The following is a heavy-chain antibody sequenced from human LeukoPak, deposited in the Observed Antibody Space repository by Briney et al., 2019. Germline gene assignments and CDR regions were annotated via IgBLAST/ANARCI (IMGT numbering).Heavy chain of an antibody. CDR1: GYSFTSYW. Sequence: GESLKISCKGSGYSFTSYWISWVRQMPGKGLEWMGRIDPSDSYTNYSPSFQGHVTISADKSISTAYLQWSSLKASDTAMYYCARQGCEGTSGTTWDYYYGMGVWGKGTTVTVSS. J-gene: IGHJ6*04. CDR3: ARQGCEGTSGTTWDYYYGMGV. V-gene: IGHV5-10-1*01. CDR2: IDPSDSYT. D-gene: IGHD1-1*01.